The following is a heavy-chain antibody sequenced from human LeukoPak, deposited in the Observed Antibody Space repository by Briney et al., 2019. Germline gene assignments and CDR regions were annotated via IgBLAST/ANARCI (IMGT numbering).Heavy chain of an antibody. Sequence: GGSLRLSCVASGFTFSSYSMNWVRQAPGKGLEWVSYITSSSNSIYYADSVKGRFTISRDNAKNSLYLQMNSLRAEDTAVYYCARAKDPWTTEHFQHWGQGTLVTVSS. CDR1: GFTFSSYS. V-gene: IGHV3-48*01. J-gene: IGHJ1*01. D-gene: IGHD3/OR15-3a*01. CDR3: ARAKDPWTTEHFQH. CDR2: ITSSSNSI.